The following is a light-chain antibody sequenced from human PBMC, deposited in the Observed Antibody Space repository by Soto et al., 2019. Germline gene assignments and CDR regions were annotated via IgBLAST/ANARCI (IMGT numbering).Light chain of an antibody. CDR3: QQYISSPWT. CDR1: QSVYSSY. CDR2: DAS. Sequence: EIMLTQSPGTLSLSPGERATLSCRASQSVYSSYLAWYQQRPGQAPRLLFYDASIRATGIPDRFSGSGSGTDFSLTISRLEPEDFAVYYCQQYISSPWTFGQGTKVDIK. V-gene: IGKV3-20*01. J-gene: IGKJ1*01.